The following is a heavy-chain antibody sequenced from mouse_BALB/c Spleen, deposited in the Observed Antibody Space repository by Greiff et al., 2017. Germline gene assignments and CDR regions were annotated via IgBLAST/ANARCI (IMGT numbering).Heavy chain of an antibody. CDR1: GFTFSSYA. V-gene: IGHV5-9-4*01. D-gene: IGHD2-4*01. CDR2: ISSGGSYT. CDR3: ARGYDYDGFAY. Sequence: DVKLVESGGGLVKPGGSLKLSCAASGFTFSSYAMSWVRQSPEKRLEWVAEISSGGSYTYYPDTVTGRFTISRDNAKNTLYLEMSSLRSEDTAMYYCARGYDYDGFAYWGQGTLVTVSA. J-gene: IGHJ3*01.